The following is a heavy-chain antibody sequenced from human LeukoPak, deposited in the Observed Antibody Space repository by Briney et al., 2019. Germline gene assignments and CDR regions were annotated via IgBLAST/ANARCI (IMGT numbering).Heavy chain of an antibody. Sequence: GGSLRLSCAASACTFDTYAMTCGRQAPGKGLEWVSSISSGGTYIYYAESLRGRSTISRDNTKNFLYLQLSTLRVEDTAVYYCARDRPTGRSRGVVVQWGQGTLVTVSS. J-gene: IGHJ4*02. CDR1: ACTFDTYA. V-gene: IGHV3-21*01. D-gene: IGHD2-15*01. CDR3: ARDRPTGRSRGVVVQ. CDR2: ISSGGTYI.